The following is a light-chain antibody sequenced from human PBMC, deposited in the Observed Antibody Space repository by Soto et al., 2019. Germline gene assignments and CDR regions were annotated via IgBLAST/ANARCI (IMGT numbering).Light chain of an antibody. CDR2: SNN. V-gene: IGLV1-44*01. CDR1: SSNIGSNT. Sequence: QSVLTQPPSASGTPGQRVTISCSGSSSNIGSNTVNWYLQLPGTAPKLLIYSNNQRPSGVPDRFSGSKSGTSASLAISGLQSEDEADYYCAAWDDSLNGRVFGGRTKLTVL. CDR3: AAWDDSLNGRV. J-gene: IGLJ3*02.